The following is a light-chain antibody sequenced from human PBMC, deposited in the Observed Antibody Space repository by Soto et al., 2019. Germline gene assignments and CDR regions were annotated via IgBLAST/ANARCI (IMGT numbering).Light chain of an antibody. Sequence: QSALTQPPSASGSPGQSVTISCTGTSSDIGGYNYVSWYQHHPGEAPHLIIYEVSKRPSGVPARFFGSKSGNTASLTVSGLQAEDEADYFCTSYAGINTYVFGTGTKVTVL. CDR2: EVS. V-gene: IGLV2-8*01. CDR1: SSDIGGYNY. J-gene: IGLJ1*01. CDR3: TSYAGINTYV.